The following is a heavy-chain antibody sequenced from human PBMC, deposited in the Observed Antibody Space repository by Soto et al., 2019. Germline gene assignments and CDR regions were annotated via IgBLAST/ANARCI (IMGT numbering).Heavy chain of an antibody. J-gene: IGHJ4*02. V-gene: IGHV1-18*01. CDR1: GYTFTSYG. CDR2: ISAYNGNT. CDR3: ARDPSVTYYDFWSGQTPIDY. Sequence: ASVKVSCKASGYTFTSYGISWVRQAPGQGLEWMGWISAYNGNTNYAQKLQGRVTMTTDTSTSTAYMELRSLRSDDTAVYYCARDPSVTYYDFWSGQTPIDYWGQGTLVIVSS. D-gene: IGHD3-3*01.